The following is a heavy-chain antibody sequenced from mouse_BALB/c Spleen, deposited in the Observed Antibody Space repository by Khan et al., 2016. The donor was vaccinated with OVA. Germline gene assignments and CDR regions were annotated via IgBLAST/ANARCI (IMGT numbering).Heavy chain of an antibody. CDR1: GFSLTSYG. V-gene: IGHV2-9*02. CDR3: ARGDGYYEDAMDY. J-gene: IGHJ4*01. Sequence: QVQLQQSGPGLVAPSQSLSITCTVSGFSLTSYGVHWVRQPPGKGLEWLGVLWAGGSTNYNSALMSRLSISKDNSKSQVFLKMNSLQTDDTAMYYCARGDGYYEDAMDYWGQGTSVTVSS. CDR2: LWAGGST. D-gene: IGHD2-3*01.